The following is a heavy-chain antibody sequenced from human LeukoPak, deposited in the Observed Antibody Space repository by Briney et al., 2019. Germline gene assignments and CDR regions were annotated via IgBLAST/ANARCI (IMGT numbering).Heavy chain of an antibody. D-gene: IGHD4-17*01. Sequence: VKVSCKVSGYTLTELSMHWVRQAPGKGLEWMGGFDPEDGETIYAQKFQGRDTMTEDTSTDTAYMELRSLRSDDTAVYYCARASTVTTSPVDPWGQGTLVTVSS. CDR3: ARASTVTTSPVDP. CDR1: GYTLTELS. CDR2: FDPEDGET. V-gene: IGHV1-24*01. J-gene: IGHJ5*02.